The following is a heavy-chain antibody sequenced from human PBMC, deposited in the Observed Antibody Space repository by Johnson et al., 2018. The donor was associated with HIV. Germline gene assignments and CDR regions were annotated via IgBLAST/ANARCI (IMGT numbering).Heavy chain of an antibody. J-gene: IGHJ3*02. Sequence: VQLVESGGGLVQPGGSLRLSCAASGFTFSSYWMSWVRQAPGKGLEWVANIKQDGSEKYYVDSVKGRFTISRDNAKNSLYLQMSNLRAEDTAVYYCARDSDYVWGTSRLGSFDMWGQGTMVTVSS. CDR1: GFTFSSYW. D-gene: IGHD3-16*02. CDR3: ARDSDYVWGTSRLGSFDM. CDR2: IKQDGSEK. V-gene: IGHV3-7*01.